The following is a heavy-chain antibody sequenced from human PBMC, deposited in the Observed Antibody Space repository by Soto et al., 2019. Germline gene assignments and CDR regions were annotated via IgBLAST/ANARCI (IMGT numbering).Heavy chain of an antibody. V-gene: IGHV3-33*01. Sequence: QVQLVESGGGVVQPGRSLRLSCAASGFTFSSYGMHWVRQAPGKGLEWVAVIWYDGSNKYYADSVKGRFTISRDNSKNMLYLQMNSLRAEDTAVYYCARIMCGGDCYDFDYWGQGTVVTVSS. CDR1: GFTFSSYG. D-gene: IGHD2-21*02. J-gene: IGHJ4*02. CDR2: IWYDGSNK. CDR3: ARIMCGGDCYDFDY.